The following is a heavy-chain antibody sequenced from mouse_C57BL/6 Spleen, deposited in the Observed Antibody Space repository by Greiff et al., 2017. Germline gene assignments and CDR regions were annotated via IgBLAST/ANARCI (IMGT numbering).Heavy chain of an antibody. V-gene: IGHV1-42*01. CDR2: INPSTGGT. CDR3: ARGYYGSSFAY. J-gene: IGHJ3*01. CDR1: GYSFTGYY. Sequence: VQLQQSGPELVKPGASVKISCKASGYSFTGYYMNWVKQSPEKSLEWIGEINPSTGGTTYNQKFKAKATLTVDKSSSTAYMQLKSLTSEDSAVYYCARGYYGSSFAYWGQGTLVTVSA. D-gene: IGHD1-1*01.